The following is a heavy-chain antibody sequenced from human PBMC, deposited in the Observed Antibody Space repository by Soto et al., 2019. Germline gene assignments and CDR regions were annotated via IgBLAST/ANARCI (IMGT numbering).Heavy chain of an antibody. Sequence: PSETLSLTCAVSGYSISSGYYWGWIRQSPGKGLECIGSIYHSGSTYYNPSLKSRVIISVDTSKKQFSLRLSSVTAGDTPVYYCARLDPLSAADGMDVWGQGTTVPVS. J-gene: IGHJ6*02. CDR2: IYHSGST. CDR1: GYSISSGYY. CDR3: ARLDPLSAADGMDV. V-gene: IGHV4-38-2*01. D-gene: IGHD6-13*01.